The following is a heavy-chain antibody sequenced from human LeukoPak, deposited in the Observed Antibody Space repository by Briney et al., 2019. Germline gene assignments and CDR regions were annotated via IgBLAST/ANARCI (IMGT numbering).Heavy chain of an antibody. V-gene: IGHV1-69*05. D-gene: IGHD6-19*01. CDR2: IIPIFGTA. Sequence: SVKVSCKASGGTFNSYAISWVRQAPGQGLEWMGRIIPIFGTANYAQKFQGRVTITTDESTSTAYMELSSLRSEDTAVYYCARDRKQWLVDAFDIWGQGTMVTVSS. CDR3: ARDRKQWLVDAFDI. CDR1: GGTFNSYA. J-gene: IGHJ3*02.